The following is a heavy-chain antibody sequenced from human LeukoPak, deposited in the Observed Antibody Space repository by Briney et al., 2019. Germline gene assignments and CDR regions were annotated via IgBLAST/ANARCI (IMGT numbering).Heavy chain of an antibody. J-gene: IGHJ3*02. Sequence: PSETLSLTCTVSGDSMSRRTYYWGWIRQPPGKGLEWIGSVYYSVATYYNPSLKSRVTISVDRSKNQFSLKLSSVTAADTAVYYCARLTVTTFSSAENAFDIWGQGTMVTVSS. V-gene: IGHV4-39*07. D-gene: IGHD4-17*01. CDR2: VYYSVAT. CDR1: GDSMSRRTYY. CDR3: ARLTVTTFSSAENAFDI.